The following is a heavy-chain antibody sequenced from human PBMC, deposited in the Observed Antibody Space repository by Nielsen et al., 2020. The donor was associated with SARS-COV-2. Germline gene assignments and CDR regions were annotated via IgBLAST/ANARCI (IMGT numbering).Heavy chain of an antibody. CDR2: ISGSGGST. J-gene: IGHJ4*02. CDR1: GFTFSSYA. CDR3: AKGLLGTGGGRYFDY. D-gene: IGHD1-26*01. Sequence: GGSLRLSCAASGFTFSSYAMSWVRQAPGKGLEWVSAISGSGGSTYYADSVKGRFTISRDNSKNTLYLQMNSLRAEDTAVYYCAKGLLGTGGGRYFDYWGQGTLVTVSS. V-gene: IGHV3-23*01.